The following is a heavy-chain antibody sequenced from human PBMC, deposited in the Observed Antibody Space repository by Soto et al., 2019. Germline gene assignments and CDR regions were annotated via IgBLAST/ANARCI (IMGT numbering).Heavy chain of an antibody. CDR1: GYTLTSYA. V-gene: IGHV1-3*01. Sequence: GASVKVSCKASGYTLTSYAMRWVRQAPGQRLEWMGWINAGNGNTKYSQKFQGRVTITRDTSASTAYMELSSLRSEDTAVYYCARAVAVPADFDYWGQGTLVTVSS. CDR3: ARAVAVPADFDY. J-gene: IGHJ4*02. D-gene: IGHD6-19*01. CDR2: INAGNGNT.